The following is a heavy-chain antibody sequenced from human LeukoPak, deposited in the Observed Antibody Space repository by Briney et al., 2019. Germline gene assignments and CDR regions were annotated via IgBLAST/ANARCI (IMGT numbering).Heavy chain of an antibody. Sequence: PSETLSLTCTVSGGSISTYFWTWIRQPAGKGLEWIGRIYSSGSTNYNPPLKSRVTMSLDTSKNQFSLKLSSVIAADTAIYYCARDLGYCPTTGCYQSRFDPWGQGTLVTVSS. CDR3: ARDLGYCPTTGCYQSRFDP. V-gene: IGHV4-4*07. J-gene: IGHJ5*02. CDR2: IYSSGST. CDR1: GGSISTYF. D-gene: IGHD2-2*01.